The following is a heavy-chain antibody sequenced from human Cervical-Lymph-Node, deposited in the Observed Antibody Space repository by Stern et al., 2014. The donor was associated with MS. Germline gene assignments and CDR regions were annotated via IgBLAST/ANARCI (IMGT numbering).Heavy chain of an antibody. D-gene: IGHD4-17*01. Sequence: VQLEESGSGLVKPSQTLSLTCAVSGGSISSGGYSWSWIRQPPGKGLEWIGYIYHSGSPYYTPSLKSRVTISVDRSKTQFSLKLNSVTAADTAVYYCARSSTVTPNAFDIWGQGTMVTVSS. J-gene: IGHJ3*02. CDR1: GGSISSGGYS. V-gene: IGHV4-30-2*01. CDR3: ARSSTVTPNAFDI. CDR2: IYHSGSP.